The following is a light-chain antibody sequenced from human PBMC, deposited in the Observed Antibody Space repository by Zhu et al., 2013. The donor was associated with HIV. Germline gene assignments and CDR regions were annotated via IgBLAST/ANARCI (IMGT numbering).Light chain of an antibody. V-gene: IGKV4-1*01. CDR1: QTVLYSSNKKNY. CDR2: WAS. Sequence: DILMTQSPDSLAVSLGERATINCKSSQTVLYSSNKKNYLAWYQQKPGQPPKLLIYWASTRESGVPDRFSGSGSGTDFTLTINSLQAEDVAVYYCQQLNSYPPITFGQGTRLEIK. CDR3: QQLNSYPPIT. J-gene: IGKJ5*01.